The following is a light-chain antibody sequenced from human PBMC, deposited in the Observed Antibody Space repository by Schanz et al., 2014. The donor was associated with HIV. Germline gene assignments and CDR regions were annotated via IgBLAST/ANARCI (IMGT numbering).Light chain of an antibody. V-gene: IGKV1-12*01. J-gene: IGKJ4*01. CDR3: QQYYTSPLT. Sequence: DIQMTQSPSSVSASVGDRVTLTCRASQGISSWLAWYQQKSGRAPKLLIYAASSLQSGVPSRFSGSGSGTDFTLTISCLQSEDCATYTCQQYYTSPLTFGGGTKVESK. CDR1: QGISSW. CDR2: AAS.